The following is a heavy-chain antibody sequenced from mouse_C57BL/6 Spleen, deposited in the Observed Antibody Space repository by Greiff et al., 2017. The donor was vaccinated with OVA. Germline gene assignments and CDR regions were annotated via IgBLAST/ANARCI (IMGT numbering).Heavy chain of an antibody. CDR1: GYTFTNYW. D-gene: IGHD3-2*02. CDR3: ARKDSSGPFAY. CDR2: IYPGGGYT. J-gene: IGHJ3*01. Sequence: VQLQQSGAELVRPGTSVKMSCKASGYTFTNYWICWAKQRPGHGLEWIGDIYPGGGYTNYNEKFKGKATLTADKSSSTAYMQFSSLTSEDSAIYYCARKDSSGPFAYWGQGTLVTVSA. V-gene: IGHV1-63*01.